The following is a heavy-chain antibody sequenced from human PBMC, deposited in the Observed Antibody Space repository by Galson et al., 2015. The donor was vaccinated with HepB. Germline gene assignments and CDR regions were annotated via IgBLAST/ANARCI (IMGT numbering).Heavy chain of an antibody. Sequence: QSGAEVKKPGESLKISCKGSGYSFTSYWIGWVRQMPGKGLEWMGIIYPGDSDTRYSPSFQGQVTISADKSISTAYLQWSSLKASDTAMYYCARLEAFWSEDDWFDPWGQGTLVTVSS. D-gene: IGHD3-3*01. CDR3: ARLEAFWSEDDWFDP. J-gene: IGHJ5*02. CDR1: GYSFTSYW. V-gene: IGHV5-51*03. CDR2: IYPGDSDT.